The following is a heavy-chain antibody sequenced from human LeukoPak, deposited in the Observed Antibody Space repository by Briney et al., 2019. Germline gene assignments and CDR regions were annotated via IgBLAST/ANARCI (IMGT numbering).Heavy chain of an antibody. Sequence: GSLRLSCAASGFTFSDYAMGWVRQAPGKGLEWVSSISGGGDRTFYADSVKGPSTISRDNSQNTLYVQMNSLRDQDTAIYFCAKAQGYIDPFDIWGQGTLVTVSS. J-gene: IGHJ3*02. CDR3: AKAQGYIDPFDI. D-gene: IGHD1-1*01. CDR2: ISGGGDRT. V-gene: IGHV3-23*01. CDR1: GFTFSDYA.